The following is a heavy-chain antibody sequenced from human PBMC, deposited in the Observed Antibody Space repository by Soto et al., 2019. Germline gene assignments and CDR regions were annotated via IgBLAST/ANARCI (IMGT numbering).Heavy chain of an antibody. CDR3: ARMATSGNLNWFEP. CDR2: MNPNSGNT. V-gene: IGHV1-8*01. J-gene: IGHJ5*02. CDR1: GYTFGNND. Sequence: ASVKVSCKASGYTFGNNDISWVRQATGQGLEWMGWMNPNSGNTGYAQKFQGRVSMTRNTSITTAYLELSSLRSDDTAIYYCARMATSGNLNWFEPWGQGTLVIVSS.